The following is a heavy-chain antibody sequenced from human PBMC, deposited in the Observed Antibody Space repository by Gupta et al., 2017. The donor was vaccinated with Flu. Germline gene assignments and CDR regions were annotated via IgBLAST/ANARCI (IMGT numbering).Heavy chain of an antibody. CDR2: IIPIFGTA. CDR1: GGTFSSYA. J-gene: IGHJ3*02. V-gene: IGHV1-69*06. CDR3: ARDRERYCSSTSCYTGAFDI. D-gene: IGHD2-2*02. Sequence: QVQLVQSGAEVKKPGSSVKVSCKASGGTFSSYAISWVRQAPGQGLEWMGGIIPIFGTANYAQKFQGRVTITADKSTSTAYMERSSLRSEDTAVYYCARDRERYCSSTSCYTGAFDIWGQGTMVTVSS.